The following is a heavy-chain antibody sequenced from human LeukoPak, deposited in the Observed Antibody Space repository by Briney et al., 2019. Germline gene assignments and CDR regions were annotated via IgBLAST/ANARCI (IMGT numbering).Heavy chain of an antibody. CDR1: GGSISSYY. Sequence: PSETLSLTCTVSGGSISSYYGSWIRQPAGRGLEGIGRIYSSGSTNYNPSLKSRVTMSVDTSKNQFSLDLSSVTAADTAVYYCARDGSYGVTFFDYWGQGTLVTVSS. CDR3: ARDGSYGVTFFDY. D-gene: IGHD5-18*01. J-gene: IGHJ4*02. V-gene: IGHV4-4*07. CDR2: IYSSGST.